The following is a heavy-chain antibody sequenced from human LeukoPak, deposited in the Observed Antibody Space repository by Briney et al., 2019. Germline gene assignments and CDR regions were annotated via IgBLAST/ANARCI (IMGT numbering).Heavy chain of an antibody. Sequence: GGSLRLSCIASGFTFSRYWMSWVRQVPGKGLEWVSYISSSGSTIYYADSVKGRFTISRDNAKNSLYLQMNSLRAEDTAVYYCASVRWWLGKEIDYWGQGTLVTVSS. CDR2: ISSSGSTI. D-gene: IGHD2-15*01. J-gene: IGHJ4*02. V-gene: IGHV3-48*04. CDR1: GFTFSRYW. CDR3: ASVRWWLGKEIDY.